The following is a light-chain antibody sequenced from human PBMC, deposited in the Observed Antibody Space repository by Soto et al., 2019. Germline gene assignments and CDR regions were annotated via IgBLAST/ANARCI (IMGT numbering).Light chain of an antibody. CDR1: RNINFY. J-gene: IGKJ1*01. CDR2: AAS. V-gene: IGKV1-39*01. Sequence: DILMTQSPSALSASVDDTVTITCRASRNINFYVNWYQQNPGKAPKLLIFAASRLQSGVPPRFSGSGSGTHFTLTITSLQPEDFATYYCQHSFGSTWTFGPGTRVEV. CDR3: QHSFGSTWT.